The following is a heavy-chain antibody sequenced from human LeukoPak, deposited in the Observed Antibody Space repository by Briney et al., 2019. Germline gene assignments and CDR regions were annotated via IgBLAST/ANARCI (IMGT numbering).Heavy chain of an antibody. CDR1: AFTFSDYS. CDR2: ISGRRSTI. CDR3: ARDRLTSGSYFFDY. V-gene: IGHV3-48*01. D-gene: IGHD1-26*01. J-gene: IGHJ4*02. Sequence: GGSLRLSCAASAFTFSDYSMNWVRQAPGKGLEWISYISGRRSTIYYADSVRGRFTISRDNAKNSMYLQMNSVRAEDTAVYYCARDRLTSGSYFFDYWGQGTLVTVSS.